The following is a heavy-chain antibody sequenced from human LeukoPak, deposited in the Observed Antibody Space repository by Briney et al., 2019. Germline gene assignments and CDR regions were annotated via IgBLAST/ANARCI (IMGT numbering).Heavy chain of an antibody. CDR2: ISSSSSYI. Sequence: GGSLRLSCAASGFTFSSYSMNWVRQAPGKGLEWVSSISSSSSYISYADSVKGRSTISRDNAKKSLYLQMNSLRAEDTAVYYCARDYCSSTSCYHAFDIWGQGTMVTVSS. D-gene: IGHD2-2*01. V-gene: IGHV3-21*01. CDR3: ARDYCSSTSCYHAFDI. CDR1: GFTFSSYS. J-gene: IGHJ3*02.